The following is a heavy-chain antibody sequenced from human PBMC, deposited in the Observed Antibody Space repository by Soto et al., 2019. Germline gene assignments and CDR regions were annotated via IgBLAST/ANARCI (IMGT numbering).Heavy chain of an antibody. Sequence: SETLSLTCTVSGGSTSSGGYYWSWIRQHPGKGLEWIGYIYYSGSTYYNPSLKSRVTISVDTSKNQFSLKLSSVTAADTAVYYCARETGNVLFWFDPWGQGTLVTVSS. V-gene: IGHV4-31*03. CDR3: ARETGNVLFWFDP. D-gene: IGHD1-1*01. CDR2: IYYSGST. CDR1: GGSTSSGGYY. J-gene: IGHJ5*02.